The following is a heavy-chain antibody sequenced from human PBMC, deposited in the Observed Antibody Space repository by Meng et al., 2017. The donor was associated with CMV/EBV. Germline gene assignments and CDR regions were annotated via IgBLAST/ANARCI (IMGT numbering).Heavy chain of an antibody. Sequence: GGSLRLSCAASGFSFSNFAMTWVRQAPGKGLEWVSVIDTGATRTYYADSVKGRLIVTREDFKNTLFLQMNSLRAEDTAVYYCAKDLSFGYSSGVFDPWGQGTLVTVSS. CDR3: AKDLSFGYSSGVFDP. J-gene: IGHJ5*02. CDR1: GFSFSNFA. D-gene: IGHD5-18*01. V-gene: IGHV3-23*03. CDR2: IDTGATRT.